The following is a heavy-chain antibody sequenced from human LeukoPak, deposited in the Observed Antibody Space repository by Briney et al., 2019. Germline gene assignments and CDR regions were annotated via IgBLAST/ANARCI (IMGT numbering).Heavy chain of an antibody. CDR2: IVVGSGNT. Sequence: SVKVSCKASGFTFTSSGVQWVRQARGQRPEWIGWIVVGSGNTNYAQKFQERVTITRDMSTSTVYMEMSSLRSEDTAVYFCAREEMMVILALDMWGQGTMVTVSS. CDR1: GFTFTSSG. J-gene: IGHJ3*02. CDR3: AREEMMVILALDM. D-gene: IGHD3-22*01. V-gene: IGHV1-58*01.